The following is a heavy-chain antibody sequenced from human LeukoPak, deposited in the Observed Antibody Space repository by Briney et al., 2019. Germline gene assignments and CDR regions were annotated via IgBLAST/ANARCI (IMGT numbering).Heavy chain of an antibody. V-gene: IGHV4-61*02. J-gene: IGHJ4*02. CDR3: ATGIKTPFRSFDY. D-gene: IGHD1-14*01. Sequence: SQTLSLTCTVSGGSISSGSYYWSWIRQPAGKGLEWIGRIYTSGSTNYNPSLKSRVTISVDTSKNQFSLKLSSVTAADTAVYYCATGIKTPFRSFDYWGQGTLVTVSS. CDR1: GGSISSGSYY. CDR2: IYTSGST.